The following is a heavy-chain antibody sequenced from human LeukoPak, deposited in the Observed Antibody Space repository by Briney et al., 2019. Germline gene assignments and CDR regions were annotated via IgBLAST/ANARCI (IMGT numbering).Heavy chain of an antibody. CDR1: GGSISSSSYY. CDR3: ARVAYGDYYYFDY. CDR2: IYYSGST. Sequence: SETLSLTCTVSGGSISSSSYYWGWIRQPPGKGLESIGSIYYSGSTYYNPSLKSRVTISVDTSKNQFSLKLSSVTAADTAVYYCARVAYGDYYYFDYWGQGTLVTVSS. J-gene: IGHJ4*02. V-gene: IGHV4-39*07. D-gene: IGHD4-17*01.